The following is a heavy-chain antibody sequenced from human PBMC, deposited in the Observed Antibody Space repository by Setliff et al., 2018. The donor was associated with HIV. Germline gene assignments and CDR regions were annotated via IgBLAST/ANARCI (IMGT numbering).Heavy chain of an antibody. J-gene: IGHJ2*01. D-gene: IGHD2-15*01. CDR2: IDYSEST. V-gene: IGHV4-59*11. Sequence: SETLSLTCTISGGSISLHYWSWIRQPPGKGLEWIGSIDYSESTKYNPSLNSRGTISLDKPKNELSLKLTSVTAADTAVYYCARATCSGGSCYYFDLWGRGTLVTVSS. CDR1: GGSISLHY. CDR3: ARATCSGGSCYYFDL.